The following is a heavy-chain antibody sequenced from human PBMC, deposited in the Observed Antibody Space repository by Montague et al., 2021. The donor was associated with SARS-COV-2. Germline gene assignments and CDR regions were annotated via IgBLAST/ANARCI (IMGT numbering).Heavy chain of an antibody. D-gene: IGHD5-12*01. J-gene: IGHJ6*02. V-gene: IGHV4-4*07. Sequence: SETLSLTCTVSGASVRTYYWSWIRQSAGKKLEWMGRLYTSGSTYYNPSFKSRVTMSLDTSKNLFSLNLSSMIAADTAVYYCARDGADYSFAYYHEMDVWGQGIAVTVSS. CDR3: ARDGADYSFAYYHEMDV. CDR1: GASVRTYY. CDR2: LYTSGST.